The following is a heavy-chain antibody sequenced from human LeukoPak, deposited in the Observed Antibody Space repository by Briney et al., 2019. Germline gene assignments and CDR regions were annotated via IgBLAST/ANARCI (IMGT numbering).Heavy chain of an antibody. CDR1: GFTFSSYW. CDR3: ARLADYDSSGYFDY. CDR2: IRQDGSEK. Sequence: GGSLRLPCAASGFTFSSYWMIWVRQAPGKGLEWVANIRQDGSEKYYVASVRGRFTISRDNAKNSLYLQMNSLRREDTAVYYCARLADYDSSGYFDYWGQGTLVTVSS. J-gene: IGHJ4*02. V-gene: IGHV3-7*01. D-gene: IGHD3-22*01.